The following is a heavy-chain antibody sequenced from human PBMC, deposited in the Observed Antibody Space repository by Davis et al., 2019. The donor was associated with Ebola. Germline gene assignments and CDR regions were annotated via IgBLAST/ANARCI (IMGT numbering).Heavy chain of an antibody. CDR2: FDPEDGET. J-gene: IGHJ6*04. CDR3: ATERLHYDISTGSFYYYHGMDV. D-gene: IGHD3-9*01. CDR1: GHTLTEAS. Sequence: ASVKVSCKVSGHTLTEASIHWVRQAPGKGLAWMGGFDPEDGETIYAQKFQGRLTMTEDTSTETAYMELSSLRSEDTAVYYCATERLHYDISTGSFYYYHGMDVWGKGTTVTVSS. V-gene: IGHV1-24*01.